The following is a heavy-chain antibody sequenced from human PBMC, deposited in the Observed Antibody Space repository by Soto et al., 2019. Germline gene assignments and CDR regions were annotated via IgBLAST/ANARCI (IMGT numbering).Heavy chain of an antibody. D-gene: IGHD4-17*01. CDR2: IYHSGST. Sequence: PSETLSLTCAVSGGSISSGGYSWSWIRQPPGKGLEWIGYIYHSGSTNYNPSLKSRVTISVDTSKNQFSLKLSSVTAADTAVYYCASGKDYAEGGYWGQGTLVTVSS. J-gene: IGHJ4*02. CDR3: ASGKDYAEGGY. CDR1: GGSISSGGYS. V-gene: IGHV4-30-2*01.